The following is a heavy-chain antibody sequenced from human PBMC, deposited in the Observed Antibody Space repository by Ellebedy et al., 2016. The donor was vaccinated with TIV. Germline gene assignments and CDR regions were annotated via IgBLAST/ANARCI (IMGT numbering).Heavy chain of an antibody. CDR2: IYYSGST. J-gene: IGHJ3*02. Sequence: SETLSLXXTVSRGSVSSGSYYWSWIRQPPGTGLAWLRHIYYSGSTKYHPSLKSRVTISVDTSKKQISLKLRSVTVADTAVYYCTRSLEDKLEAFGIWGQGTTVTVSS. D-gene: IGHD1-1*01. CDR3: TRSLEDKLEAFGI. V-gene: IGHV4-61*01. CDR1: RGSVSSGSYY.